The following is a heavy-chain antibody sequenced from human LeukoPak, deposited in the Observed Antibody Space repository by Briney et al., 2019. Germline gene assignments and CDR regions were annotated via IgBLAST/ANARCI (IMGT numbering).Heavy chain of an antibody. D-gene: IGHD3-22*01. J-gene: IGHJ5*02. V-gene: IGHV3-21*01. CDR1: GFTFSSYS. CDR2: ISSSSSYI. Sequence: GGSLRLSCAASGFTFSSYSMNWVRQAPGKGLEWVSSISSSSSYIYYADSVKGRFTISRENAKNSLYLQMNSLRAEDTAVYYCARDYYDSSGYLNWFDPWGQGTLVTVSS. CDR3: ARDYYDSSGYLNWFDP.